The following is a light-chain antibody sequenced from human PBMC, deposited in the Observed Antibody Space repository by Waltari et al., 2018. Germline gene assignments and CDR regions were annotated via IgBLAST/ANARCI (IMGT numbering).Light chain of an antibody. CDR1: SSDVGSYNR. Sequence: QSALTQPPSVSGSPGQSVTISCTGTSSDVGSYNRVSWYQQPPGTAPKLMIYEVNYRPLGVPVRFSGSKSGNAASLTISGLQAEDEAHYYCSSYTSSTTWVFGGGTKLTVL. CDR3: SSYTSSTTWV. J-gene: IGLJ3*02. CDR2: EVN. V-gene: IGLV2-18*02.